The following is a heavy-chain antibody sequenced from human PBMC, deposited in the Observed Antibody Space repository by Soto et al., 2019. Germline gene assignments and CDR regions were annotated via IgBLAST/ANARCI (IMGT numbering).Heavy chain of an antibody. CDR2: IFSSGST. CDR1: GFSINTFY. CDR3: AREGSYSAYNFAHGIQLWSFDF. J-gene: IGHJ4*02. D-gene: IGHD5-18*01. V-gene: IGHV4-4*07. Sequence: PSGTLSLTCTVSGFSINTFYLIWVRQPPGKGLEWVGRIFSSGSTSFNPSLESRVAMSVDTSKNHFSLNLSSVTAADMAVYYCAREGSYSAYNFAHGIQLWSFDFWGQGALVTVSS.